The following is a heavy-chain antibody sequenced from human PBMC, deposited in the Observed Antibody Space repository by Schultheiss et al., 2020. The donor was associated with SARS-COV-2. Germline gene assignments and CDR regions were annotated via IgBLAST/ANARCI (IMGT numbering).Heavy chain of an antibody. CDR1: GYTFSDNY. CDR2: ISAYNGNT. Sequence: ASVKVSCKSSGYTFSDNYMHWVRQAPGQGLEWMGWISAYNGNTNYAQKLQGRVTMTTDTSTSTAYMELRSLRSDDTAVYYCARTPSPQLWSTYNWFDPWGQGTLVTVSS. CDR3: ARTPSPQLWSTYNWFDP. J-gene: IGHJ5*02. V-gene: IGHV1-18*04. D-gene: IGHD5-18*01.